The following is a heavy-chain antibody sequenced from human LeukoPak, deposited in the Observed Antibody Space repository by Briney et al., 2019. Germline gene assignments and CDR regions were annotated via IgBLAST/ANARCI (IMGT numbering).Heavy chain of an antibody. J-gene: IGHJ3*02. D-gene: IGHD3-10*01. CDR1: GFTFGTYA. CDR2: ISGSGGST. Sequence: AGGSLRLSCAASGFTFGTYAMTWVRQAPGKGLEWVSAISGSGGSTYYADSVKGRFTISRDNSKNTLYLQMNSLRAEDTAVYYCAKEVLLFGESGHDAFDIWGQGTMVTVSS. CDR3: AKEVLLFGESGHDAFDI. V-gene: IGHV3-23*01.